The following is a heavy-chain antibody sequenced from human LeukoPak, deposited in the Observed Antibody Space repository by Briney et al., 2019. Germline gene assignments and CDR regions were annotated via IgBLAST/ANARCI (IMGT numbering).Heavy chain of an antibody. J-gene: IGHJ4*02. Sequence: GGSLRLSCAASGFTLSSYAMSWVRQAPGKGLEWVSAISGSGGSTYYADSVKGRFTISRDNSKNTLYLQMNSLRAEDTAVYYCAKFGSSGWYEAGAFDYWGQGTLVTVSS. V-gene: IGHV3-23*01. D-gene: IGHD6-19*01. CDR2: ISGSGGST. CDR1: GFTLSSYA. CDR3: AKFGSSGWYEAGAFDY.